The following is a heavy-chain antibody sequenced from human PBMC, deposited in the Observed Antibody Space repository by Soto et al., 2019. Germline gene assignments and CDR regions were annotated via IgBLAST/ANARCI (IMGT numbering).Heavy chain of an antibody. Sequence: GGSLRLSCAASGFTFSNCAMSWVRQAPGKGLEWVSTISATTGSAYYADSVKGRFTISRDNSKNTLYLQMNSLRAEDTAVYYCAIRGCTSDSALRNLTFWGQGTLVTVSS. CDR1: GFTFSNCA. V-gene: IGHV3-23*01. J-gene: IGHJ4*02. D-gene: IGHD2-2*01. CDR3: AIRGCTSDSALRNLTF. CDR2: ISATTGSA.